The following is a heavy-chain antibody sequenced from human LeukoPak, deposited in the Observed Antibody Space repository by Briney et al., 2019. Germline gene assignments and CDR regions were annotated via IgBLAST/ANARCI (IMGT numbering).Heavy chain of an antibody. CDR2: IIPIFGTA. CDR1: GGTFSSYA. J-gene: IGHJ4*02. D-gene: IGHD3-16*01. Sequence: ASVTVSCKASGGTFSSYAISWVRQAPGQGLEWMGGIIPIFGTANYAQKFQGRVTITADESTSTAYMELSSLRSEDTAVYYCARIRGDYYFDYWGQGTLVTVSS. CDR3: ARIRGDYYFDY. V-gene: IGHV1-69*13.